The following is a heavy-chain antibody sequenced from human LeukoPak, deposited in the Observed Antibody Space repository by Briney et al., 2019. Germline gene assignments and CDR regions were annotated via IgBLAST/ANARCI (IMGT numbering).Heavy chain of an antibody. V-gene: IGHV3-11*06. Sequence: GGSLRLSCAASGFTFSDYYMSWIRQAPGKGLEWVSYISSSSSYTNYADSVKGRFTISRDNAKNSLYLQMNSLRAEDTAVYYCARAGYCSGGSRLQPFDYWGQGTLVTVSS. CDR2: ISSSSSYT. CDR3: ARAGYCSGGSRLQPFDY. CDR1: GFTFSDYY. J-gene: IGHJ4*02. D-gene: IGHD2-15*01.